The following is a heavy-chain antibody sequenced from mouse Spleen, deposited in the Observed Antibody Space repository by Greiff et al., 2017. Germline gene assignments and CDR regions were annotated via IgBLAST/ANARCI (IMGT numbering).Heavy chain of an antibody. D-gene: IGHD2-5*01. CDR3: ARGGPYYSNYAWFAY. V-gene: IGHV3-6*01. J-gene: IGHJ3*01. CDR2: ISYDGSN. Sequence: EVQLQESGPGLVKPSQSLSLTCSVTGYSITSGYYWNWIRQFPGNKLEWMGYISYDGSNNYNPSLKNRISITRDTSKNQFFLKLNSVTTEDTATYYCARGGPYYSNYAWFAYWGQGTLVTVSA. CDR1: GYSITSGYY.